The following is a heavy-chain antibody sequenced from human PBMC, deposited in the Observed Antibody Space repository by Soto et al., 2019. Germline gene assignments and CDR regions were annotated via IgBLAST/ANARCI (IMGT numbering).Heavy chain of an antibody. CDR3: ASSPDSSGSYFDY. V-gene: IGHV4-59*01. Sequence: QVQLQASGPGLVKPSETLSLTCTVSGGSISSYYWSWIRQPPGKGLEWIGYIYYSGSTNYNPSLRSRVTISVDTSKNQFSLKLSSVTAADTAVYYCASSPDSSGSYFDYWGQGTLVTVSS. D-gene: IGHD1-26*01. J-gene: IGHJ4*02. CDR1: GGSISSYY. CDR2: IYYSGST.